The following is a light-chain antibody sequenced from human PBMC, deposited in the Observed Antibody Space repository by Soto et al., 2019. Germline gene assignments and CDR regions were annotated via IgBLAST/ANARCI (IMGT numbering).Light chain of an antibody. Sequence: EIVLTQSPATLSLSPGERATLSCRASQSVSSSYLAWYQQKPGQAPRLLIYGASNRATGIPDRFSGSGSGTDFTLTISRLEPKDFAVYYCQQYGSSPPTFGQGTKVDI. CDR2: GAS. CDR3: QQYGSSPPT. CDR1: QSVSSSY. V-gene: IGKV3-20*01. J-gene: IGKJ1*01.